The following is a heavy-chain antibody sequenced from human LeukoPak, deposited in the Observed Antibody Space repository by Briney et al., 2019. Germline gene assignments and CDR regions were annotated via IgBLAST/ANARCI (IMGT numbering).Heavy chain of an antibody. J-gene: IGHJ4*02. CDR3: AKDGRIFDYYDSNGYYLDY. Sequence: GGSLRLSCAASGFTFSTYIMNWVRQTPGKGLEWVSSIGTSTSYIYYADSVKGRFTISRDNAKNSLYLEMNSLRAEDTAVYYCAKDGRIFDYYDSNGYYLDYWGQGTLVTVSS. CDR1: GFTFSTYI. V-gene: IGHV3-21*01. CDR2: IGTSTSYI. D-gene: IGHD3-22*01.